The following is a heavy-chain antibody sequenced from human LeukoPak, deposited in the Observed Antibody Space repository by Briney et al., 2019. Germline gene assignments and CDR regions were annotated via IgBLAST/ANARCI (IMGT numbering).Heavy chain of an antibody. CDR1: GFTFSSFS. Sequence: GGSLRLSCAASGFTFSSFSMHWVRQAPGKGLEWVAVIWYDGSNKYYADSVKGRFTISRDNSKNTLYLQMNSLRAEDTAVYYCARDHGAGYSYGYVWGQGTLVTVSS. V-gene: IGHV3-33*01. CDR3: ARDHGAGYSYGYV. D-gene: IGHD5-18*01. J-gene: IGHJ4*02. CDR2: IWYDGSNK.